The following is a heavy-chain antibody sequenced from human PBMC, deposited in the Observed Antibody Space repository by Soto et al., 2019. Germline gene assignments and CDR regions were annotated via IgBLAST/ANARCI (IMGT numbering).Heavy chain of an antibody. J-gene: IGHJ5*02. CDR3: ARRVRTAAATNWFDP. CDR1: GGSISSYY. CDR2: IYYSGST. V-gene: IGHV4-59*08. D-gene: IGHD6-13*01. Sequence: SETLSFTCTVSGGSISSYYWSWIRQPPGKGLEWIGYIYYSGSTNYNPSLKSRVTISVDTSKNQFSLKLSSVTAADTAVYYCARRVRTAAATNWFDPWGQGTLVTSPQ.